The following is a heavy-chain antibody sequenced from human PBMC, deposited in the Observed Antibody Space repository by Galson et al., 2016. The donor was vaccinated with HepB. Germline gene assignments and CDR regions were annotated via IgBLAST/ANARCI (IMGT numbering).Heavy chain of an antibody. CDR1: GDFINGYY. CDR2: IYFSGTT. V-gene: IGHV4-59*01. J-gene: IGHJ3*02. D-gene: IGHD4-23*01. Sequence: SETLSLTCTVSGDFINGYYWAWIRQPPGKGLEWIAYIYFSGTTNYNPSLKSRVTISLDTSKGQFSLKVTSVTAADSAVYYCARSYGGYAFDIWGQGTMVTVSS. CDR3: ARSYGGYAFDI.